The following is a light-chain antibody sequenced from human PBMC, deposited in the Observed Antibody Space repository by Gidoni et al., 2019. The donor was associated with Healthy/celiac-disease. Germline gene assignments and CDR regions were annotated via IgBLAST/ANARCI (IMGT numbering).Light chain of an antibody. J-gene: IGKJ1*01. Sequence: RVTITCRASQSISSYLNWYQQKPGKAPKLLIYAASSLQSGVPSRFSGSGSGTDFTLTISSLQPEDFATYYCQQSYSTRWTFGQGTKVESK. CDR2: AAS. CDR3: QQSYSTRWT. V-gene: IGKV1-39*01. CDR1: QSISSY.